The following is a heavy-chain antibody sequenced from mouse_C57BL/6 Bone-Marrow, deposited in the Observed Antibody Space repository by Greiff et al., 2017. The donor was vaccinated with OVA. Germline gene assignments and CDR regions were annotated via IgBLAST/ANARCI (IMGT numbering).Heavy chain of an antibody. V-gene: IGHV5-4*01. CDR3: ARVGGFAY. CDR2: ISDGGSYT. CDR1: GFTFSSYA. Sequence: EVQVVESGGGLVKPGGSLKLSCAASGFTFSSYAMSWVRQTPEKRLEWVATISDGGSYTYYPDNVKGRFTISRDNAKNNLYLQMSHLKSEDTAMYYCARVGGFAYWGQGTLVTVSA. J-gene: IGHJ3*01.